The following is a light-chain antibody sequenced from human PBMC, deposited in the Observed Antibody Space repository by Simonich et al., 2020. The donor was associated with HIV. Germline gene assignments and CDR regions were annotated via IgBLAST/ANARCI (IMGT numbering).Light chain of an antibody. V-gene: IGKV3-15*01. CDR2: GAS. Sequence: EIVLTQSPATLSLSPGARATLSCRASQSVSSYLAWYQQKPGQAPRLLIDGASTRATGIPARFSGSGSGTEFTLTISSLQSEDFAVYYCQQYNNWPPWTFGQGTKVEIK. J-gene: IGKJ1*01. CDR1: QSVSSY. CDR3: QQYNNWPPWT.